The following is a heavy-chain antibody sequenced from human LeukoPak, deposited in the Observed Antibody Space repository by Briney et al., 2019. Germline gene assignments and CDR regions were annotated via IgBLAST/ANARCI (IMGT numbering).Heavy chain of an antibody. D-gene: IGHD3-22*01. CDR2: IIPIFGTA. V-gene: IGHV1-69*06. Sequence: SVKVSCKASGYTFTSYDINWVRQAPGQGLEWMGGIIPIFGTANYAQKFQGRVTITADKSTSTAYMELSSLRSEDTAVYYCARNYYDSSGPFDYWGQGTLVTVSS. CDR3: ARNYYDSSGPFDY. CDR1: GYTFTSYD. J-gene: IGHJ4*02.